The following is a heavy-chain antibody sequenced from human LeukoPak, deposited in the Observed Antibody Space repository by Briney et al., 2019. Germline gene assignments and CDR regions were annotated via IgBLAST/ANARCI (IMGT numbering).Heavy chain of an antibody. CDR1: GGSISSYY. J-gene: IGHJ4*02. D-gene: IGHD6-13*01. CDR3: ARGVYIAAAQYGY. Sequence: SDTLSLTCTVSGGSISSYYWSWVRQPPGQGLEWIGYIYYSGTTNYNPSLQRRVTISVHTSKNQFSLKLSSVTAADTAVYYCARGVYIAAAQYGYWGQGTLVSVSS. V-gene: IGHV4-59*07. CDR2: IYYSGTT.